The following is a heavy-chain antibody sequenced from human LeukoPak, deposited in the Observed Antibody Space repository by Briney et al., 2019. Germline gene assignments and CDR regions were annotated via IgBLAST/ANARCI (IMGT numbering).Heavy chain of an antibody. CDR2: INHSGST. J-gene: IGHJ4*02. CDR1: GGSFSGYY. V-gene: IGHV4-34*01. D-gene: IGHD2-15*01. Sequence: SETLSLTCAVYGGSFSGYYWSRIRQPPVKGLEWIREINHSGSTNYNPSLKSRVTISVDTSKNQFSLKLSSVTAADTAVYYCAREAQNCSGGSCYSDFGYWGQGTLVTVSS. CDR3: AREAQNCSGGSCYSDFGY.